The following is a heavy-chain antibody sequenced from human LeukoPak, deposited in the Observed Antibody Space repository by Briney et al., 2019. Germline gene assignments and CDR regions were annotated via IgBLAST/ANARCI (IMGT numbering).Heavy chain of an antibody. CDR2: INHSGST. Sequence: SETLSLTCAVYGGSFSGYYWSWIRQPPGKGLEWIGEINHSGSTNYNPSLKSRVTIPVDTSKNQFSLKLSSVIAADTAVYYCARAMYYYGSGSYYNCFDYWGQGTLVAVSS. D-gene: IGHD3-10*01. J-gene: IGHJ4*02. CDR3: ARAMYYYGSGSYYNCFDY. V-gene: IGHV4-34*01. CDR1: GGSFSGYY.